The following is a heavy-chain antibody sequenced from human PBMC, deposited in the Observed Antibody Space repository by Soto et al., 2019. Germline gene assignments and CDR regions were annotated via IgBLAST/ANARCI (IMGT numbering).Heavy chain of an antibody. CDR1: GASISSGIYY. CDR3: VREDTTMAFDY. J-gene: IGHJ4*02. D-gene: IGHD5-18*01. Sequence: HVQLQESGPGLVKPSQTLSLTCTVSGASISSGIYYWSWIRQPPGKGLEWIGYIYNSGSTYYKPSLKSRVTISEDTSKNQFSLKLSSVTAADTAVYYCVREDTTMAFDYWGQGTLVTVSS. CDR2: IYNSGST. V-gene: IGHV4-30-4*01.